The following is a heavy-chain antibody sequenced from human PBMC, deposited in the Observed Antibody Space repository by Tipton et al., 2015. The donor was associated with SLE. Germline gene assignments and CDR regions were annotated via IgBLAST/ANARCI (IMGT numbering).Heavy chain of an antibody. V-gene: IGHV4-59*08. J-gene: IGHJ4*02. CDR3: ARHSGD. CDR1: GGSISSYY. D-gene: IGHD1-26*01. CDR2: IYYSGST. Sequence: TLSLTCTVSGGSISSYYWSWIRQPPGKGLEWIGYIYYSGSTYYNPSLKSRVTISVDTSKNQFSLKLSSVTAADTAVYYCARHSGDWGQGTLVTVSS.